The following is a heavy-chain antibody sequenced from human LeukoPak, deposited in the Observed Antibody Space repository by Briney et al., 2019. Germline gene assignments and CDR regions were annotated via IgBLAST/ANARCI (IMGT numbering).Heavy chain of an antibody. CDR2: INPSGGST. CDR3: ARDGGRDIVVVPAATH. V-gene: IGHV1-46*01. CDR1: GYTFTSYY. D-gene: IGHD2-2*01. Sequence: ASVTVSCTASGYTFTSYYMHWVRQAPGQGLEWMGIINPSGGSTSYAQKFQGRVTMTRDTSTSTVYMELSSLRSDDTAVYYCARDGGRDIVVVPAATHWGQGTLVTVSS. J-gene: IGHJ4*02.